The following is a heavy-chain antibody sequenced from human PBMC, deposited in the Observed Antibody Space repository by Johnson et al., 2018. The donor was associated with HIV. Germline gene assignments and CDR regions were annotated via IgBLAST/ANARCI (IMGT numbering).Heavy chain of an antibody. V-gene: IGHV3-30*04. D-gene: IGHD5-12*01. Sequence: QVQVVESGGGLVQPGGSLRLSCAASGFTFSTYAMSWVRQAPGKGLEWVAVISYDGSNKYYADSVKGRFTIYRDNSKNTLYLQMNSMRAEDTAVDYCARDRLLATIPLRKSWGDAFDIWGQGTMVTVSS. CDR3: ARDRLLATIPLRKSWGDAFDI. CDR2: ISYDGSNK. CDR1: GFTFSTYA. J-gene: IGHJ3*02.